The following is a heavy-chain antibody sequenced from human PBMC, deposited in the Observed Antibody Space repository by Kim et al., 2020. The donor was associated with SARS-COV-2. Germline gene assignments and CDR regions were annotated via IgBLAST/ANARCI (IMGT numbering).Heavy chain of an antibody. D-gene: IGHD6-19*01. J-gene: IGHJ3*02. CDR3: ARQRKQWLVQDAFDI. CDR2: IYYSGST. Sequence: SETLSLTCTVSGGSISSSSYYWGWIRQPPGKVLEWIGSIYYSGSTYYNPSLKSRVTLSVDTSKNQFSLKLSSVTAAATAVYYCARQRKQWLVQDAFDIWGQGIMVTVSS. CDR1: GGSISSSSYY. V-gene: IGHV4-39*01.